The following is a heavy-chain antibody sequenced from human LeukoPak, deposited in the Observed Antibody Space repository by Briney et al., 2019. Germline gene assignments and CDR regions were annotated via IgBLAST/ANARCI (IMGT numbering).Heavy chain of an antibody. V-gene: IGHV4-39*01. CDR2: IYYSGST. CDR3: ARHERYCSSTSCYPVDY. Sequence: PSETLSLTCTGSGGSISSGDYYWGWIRQPPGEGLEWIGSIYYSGSTYYNPSLKSRVTISVDTSKNQFSLKLSSVIAADTAVYYCARHERYCSSTSCYPVDYWGQGTLVTVSS. CDR1: GGSISSGDYY. J-gene: IGHJ4*02. D-gene: IGHD2-2*01.